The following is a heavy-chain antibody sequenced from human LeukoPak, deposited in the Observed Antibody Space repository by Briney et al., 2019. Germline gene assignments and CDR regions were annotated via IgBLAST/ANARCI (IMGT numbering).Heavy chain of an antibody. CDR2: INPNSGGT. Sequence: ASVKVSCKASGYTFTGYYMHWVRQAPGQGLEWMGWINPNSGGTNYAQKFQGRVTITADKSTSTAYMELSSLRSEDTAVYYCARDPTGTTSWFDPWGQGTLVTVSS. CDR3: ARDPTGTTSWFDP. V-gene: IGHV1-2*02. D-gene: IGHD1-7*01. CDR1: GYTFTGYY. J-gene: IGHJ5*02.